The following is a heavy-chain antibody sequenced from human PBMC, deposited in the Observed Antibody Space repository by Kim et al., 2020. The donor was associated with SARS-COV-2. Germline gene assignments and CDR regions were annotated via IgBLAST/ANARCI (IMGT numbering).Heavy chain of an antibody. D-gene: IGHD3-3*01. CDR3: AKASGDFWSAYST. CDR1: GFTFSNYA. V-gene: IGHV3-23*01. CDR2: ISGSGGSA. J-gene: IGHJ5*02. Sequence: GGSLRLSCAASGFTFSNYAMSWVRQAPGKRLEWVSSISGSGGSAKYADSVKGRFTISRDISKNTLYLQMNSLRADDTAVFYCAKASGDFWSAYSTWGQGTLVTVSS.